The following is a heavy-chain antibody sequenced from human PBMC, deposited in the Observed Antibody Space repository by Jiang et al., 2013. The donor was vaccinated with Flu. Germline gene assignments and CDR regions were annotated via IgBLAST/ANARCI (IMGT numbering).Heavy chain of an antibody. D-gene: IGHD3-10*01. Sequence: LLKPSETLSLTCTVSGGPISSYYWSWIRQPPGKGLEWIGYIYYSGSTNYNPSLKSRVTISVDTSKNQFSLKLSSVTAADTAVYYCARSVRVRWWFDPWGQGTLVTVSS. CDR2: IYYSGST. CDR3: ARSVRVRWWFDP. V-gene: IGHV4-59*12. CDR1: GGPISSYY. J-gene: IGHJ5*02.